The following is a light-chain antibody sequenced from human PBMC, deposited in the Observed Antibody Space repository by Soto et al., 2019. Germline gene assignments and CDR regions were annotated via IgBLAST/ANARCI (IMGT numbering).Light chain of an antibody. V-gene: IGKV3-11*01. Sequence: DIVLTQSPGTLSLSPGERATLSCRASQSVSSSLAWYQQKPGQAPRLLIYDTSNRAAGIPARFSGSGSGTEFTLTISSLQSEDFAVYYCQQYGRPFGQGTKVDIK. CDR1: QSVSSS. CDR2: DTS. J-gene: IGKJ1*01. CDR3: QQYGRP.